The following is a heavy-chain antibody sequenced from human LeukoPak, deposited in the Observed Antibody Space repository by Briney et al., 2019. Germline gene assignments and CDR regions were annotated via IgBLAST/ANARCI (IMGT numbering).Heavy chain of an antibody. J-gene: IGHJ3*02. V-gene: IGHV4-30-4*01. Sequence: NPSETLSLTCTVSGGSISSGDYYWSWIRQPPGKGLEWIGYIYYSGSTYYNPSLKSRVTISVDTSKNQFSLKLSSVTAADTAVYYCARAVGDYGEVVAFDIWGQGTMVTVSS. CDR3: ARAVGDYGEVVAFDI. CDR2: IYYSGST. CDR1: GGSISSGDYY. D-gene: IGHD4-17*01.